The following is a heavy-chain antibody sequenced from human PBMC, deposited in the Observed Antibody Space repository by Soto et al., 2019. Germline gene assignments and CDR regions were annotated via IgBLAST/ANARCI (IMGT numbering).Heavy chain of an antibody. D-gene: IGHD1-26*01. V-gene: IGHV4-39*01. CDR3: VKRSLLRDPT. CDR1: GRTFSINADF. CDR2: IDNGGNT. J-gene: IGHJ4*02. Sequence: SETLSLTCTVSGRTFSINADFWYLAWIRQPPGKGLEWIGSIDNGGNTHYNAPLKSRVSRSAGTSKNQFSLSLNCVTAEDTAVYYCVKRSLLRDPTWGQGIQVTVSS.